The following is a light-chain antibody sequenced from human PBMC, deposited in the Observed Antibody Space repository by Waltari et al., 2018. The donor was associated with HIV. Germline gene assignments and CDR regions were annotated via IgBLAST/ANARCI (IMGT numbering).Light chain of an antibody. CDR2: GNS. J-gene: IGLJ1*01. Sequence: QSVLTQPPSASGTPGQRVTISCSGSNSNLGRNTVHWYQQLPGTAPKLLIYGNSQRPSGVPDRFSGSKSGTSASLAISGLQSDDEAHYYCAAWDDSLSVYVFATGTKVTVL. CDR1: NSNLGRNT. V-gene: IGLV1-44*01. CDR3: AAWDDSLSVYV.